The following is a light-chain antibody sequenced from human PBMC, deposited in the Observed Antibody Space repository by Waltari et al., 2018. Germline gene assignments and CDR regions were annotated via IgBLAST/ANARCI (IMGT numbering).Light chain of an antibody. J-gene: IGKJ1*01. CDR3: QHYVRLPAT. Sequence: IVLTQSPGTLSLSPGDRATLSGRASQSVSRSLAWYQQKPGQAPKLLIYGASTRATGIPDRFTGSGSGTDFSLTISSLEPEDFAIYFCQHYVRLPATFGQGTKVEIK. CDR2: GAS. V-gene: IGKV3-20*01. CDR1: QSVSRS.